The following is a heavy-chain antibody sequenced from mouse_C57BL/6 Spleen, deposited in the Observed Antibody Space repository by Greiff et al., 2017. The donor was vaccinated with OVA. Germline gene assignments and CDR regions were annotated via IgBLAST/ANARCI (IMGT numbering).Heavy chain of an antibody. CDR1: GYTFTSYW. Sequence: QVQLQQPGAELVKPGASVKLSCKASGYTFTSYWMQWVKQRPGQGLEWIGEIDPSDSYTNYNQKFKGKATLTVDTSSSTAYMQLSSLTSEDSAVYYCARGLRLLYYFDYWGQGTTLTVSS. V-gene: IGHV1-50*01. D-gene: IGHD3-2*02. J-gene: IGHJ2*01. CDR2: IDPSDSYT. CDR3: ARGLRLLYYFDY.